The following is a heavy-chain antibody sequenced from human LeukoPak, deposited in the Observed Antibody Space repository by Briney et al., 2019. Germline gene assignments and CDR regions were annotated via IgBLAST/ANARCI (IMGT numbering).Heavy chain of an antibody. Sequence: ASVKVSFKASGYTFNNHYMYWVRQAPGQGLEWMGVINPSGGSTSYAQKFQGRVTMTRDTSTRTVYMEVNSLRSEDTAVYYCARQGTYSSAIGMGYWGQGTLVTVSS. CDR2: INPSGGST. V-gene: IGHV1-46*02. CDR1: GYTFNNHY. D-gene: IGHD6-19*01. CDR3: ARQGTYSSAIGMGY. J-gene: IGHJ4*02.